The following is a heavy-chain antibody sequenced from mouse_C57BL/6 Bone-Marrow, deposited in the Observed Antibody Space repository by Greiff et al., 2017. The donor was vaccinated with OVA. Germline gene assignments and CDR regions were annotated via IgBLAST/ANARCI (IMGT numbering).Heavy chain of an antibody. D-gene: IGHD2-2*01. Sequence: EVQVVESGGDLVKPGGSLKLSCAASGFTFSSYGMSWVRQTPDKRLEWVATISSGGSYTYYPDSVKGRFTISRDNAKNTLYLQMSSLKSEDTAMYYCAMGLPFAYWGQGTLVTVSA. J-gene: IGHJ3*01. CDR1: GFTFSSYG. CDR2: ISSGGSYT. CDR3: AMGLPFAY. V-gene: IGHV5-6*01.